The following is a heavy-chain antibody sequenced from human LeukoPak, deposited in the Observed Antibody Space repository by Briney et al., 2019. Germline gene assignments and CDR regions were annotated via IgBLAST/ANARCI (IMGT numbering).Heavy chain of an antibody. D-gene: IGHD3-3*01. J-gene: IGHJ4*02. V-gene: IGHV3-23*01. CDR1: GFTFSSYA. CDR2: ISASGGST. CDR3: ARAGYDFWSGYSDY. Sequence: GGSLRLSCAASGFTFSSYAMSWVRQAPGKGLEWVSAISASGGSTYYADSVKGRFTISRDNAKNSLYLQMNSLRDEDTAVYYCARAGYDFWSGYSDYWGQGTLVTVSS.